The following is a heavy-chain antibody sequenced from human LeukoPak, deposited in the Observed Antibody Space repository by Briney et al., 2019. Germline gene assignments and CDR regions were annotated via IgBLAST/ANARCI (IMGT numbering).Heavy chain of an antibody. CDR3: ARERYDFWSGYYPSYFDY. CDR1: GYSFTSYW. CDR2: IYPGDPDT. V-gene: IGHV5-51*01. D-gene: IGHD3-3*01. Sequence: NRGESLKISCKGSGYSFTSYWIGWVRQMPGKGLEWMGIIYPGDPDTRYSPSFQGQVTISADKSISTAYLQWSSLKASDTAMYYCARERYDFWSGYYPSYFDYWGQGTLVTVSS. J-gene: IGHJ4*02.